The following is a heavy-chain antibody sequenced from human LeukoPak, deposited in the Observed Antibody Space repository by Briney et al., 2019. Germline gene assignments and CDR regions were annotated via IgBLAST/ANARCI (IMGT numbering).Heavy chain of an antibody. D-gene: IGHD2-2*01. V-gene: IGHV4-30-4*07. CDR3: ARADCSSTSCYAGY. CDR1: GGSMSSGPYS. CDR2: IYDSGSS. Sequence: SETLSLTCAVSGGSMSSGPYSWSWIRQPPGKGLEWIGYIYDSGSSYYKPSLKSRVSISLDMSKNQFSLRLSSVTAADTAVYYCARADCSSTSCYAGYWGQGTLVTVSS. J-gene: IGHJ4*02.